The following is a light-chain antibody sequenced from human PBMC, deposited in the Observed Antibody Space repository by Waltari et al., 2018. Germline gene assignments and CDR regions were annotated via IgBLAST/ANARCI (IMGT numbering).Light chain of an antibody. Sequence: EIVMTQSPATLSVSPGDGATLSCRPSQSINTNLAWYQQKPGQPPRLLIFGASTRATGIPDRFSGSGSGTEFTLTISSLQSEDFAAYFCQHYNNWPLTFGGGTKVEIK. CDR2: GAS. V-gene: IGKV3-15*01. J-gene: IGKJ4*01. CDR3: QHYNNWPLT. CDR1: QSINTN.